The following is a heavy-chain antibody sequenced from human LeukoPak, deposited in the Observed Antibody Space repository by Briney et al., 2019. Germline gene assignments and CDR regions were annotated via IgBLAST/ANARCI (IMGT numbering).Heavy chain of an antibody. Sequence: GESMKITCKETDYTIPTSWIDRVRQKQGKVLERKRPIFPGDSDTRYSPSFQGQVSISADKSISTAYLQWSSLKASDTAVYYCGRLQGISSSPFDYWGQGTLVTVSS. D-gene: IGHD6-6*01. V-gene: IGHV5-51*01. CDR1: DYTIPTSW. CDR2: IFPGDSDT. CDR3: GRLQGISSSPFDY. J-gene: IGHJ4*02.